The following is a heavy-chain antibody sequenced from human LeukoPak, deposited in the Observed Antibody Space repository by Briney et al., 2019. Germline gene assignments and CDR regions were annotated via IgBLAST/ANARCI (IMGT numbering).Heavy chain of an antibody. J-gene: IGHJ4*02. V-gene: IGHV1-18*04. Sequence: GPVKVSCKASGYTFTGYYMHWVRQAPGQGLEWMGWISAYNGNTNYAQKLQGRVTMTTDTSTSTAYMELRSLRSDDTAVYYCARVIGIAAAPPEEIDYWGQGTLVTVSS. CDR3: ARVIGIAAAPPEEIDY. D-gene: IGHD6-13*01. CDR2: ISAYNGNT. CDR1: GYTFTGYY.